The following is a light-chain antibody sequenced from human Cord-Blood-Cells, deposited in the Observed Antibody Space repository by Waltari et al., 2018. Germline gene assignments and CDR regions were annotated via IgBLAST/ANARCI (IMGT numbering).Light chain of an antibody. J-gene: IGLJ3*02. V-gene: IGLV2-14*03. CDR2: DVS. CDR1: SSDVGGYNY. CDR3: SSYTSSSTWV. Sequence: QSALTQPASVSGSPGQSITISCTGTSSDVGGYNYVSWYQPHPGKAPKLMIDDVSNRPAGVSNRFSGSKSGNTASLTISGLQAEDEADYYCSSYTSSSTWVFGGGTKLTVL.